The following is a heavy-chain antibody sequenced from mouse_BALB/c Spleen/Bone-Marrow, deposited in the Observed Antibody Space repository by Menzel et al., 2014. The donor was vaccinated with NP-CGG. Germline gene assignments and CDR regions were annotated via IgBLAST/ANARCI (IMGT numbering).Heavy chain of an antibody. CDR1: GFTFTDYY. J-gene: IGHJ2*01. V-gene: IGHV7-3*02. CDR3: ARDKGRVFFDY. Sequence: EVQGVESGGGLVQPGGSLRLSCATSGFTFTDYYMNWVRQPPGKALEWLGFIRSKANGYTTEYSASVKGRFTISRDNSQNILYLQMNTLRADDSATYYCARDKGRVFFDYWGQGTTLTVSS. CDR2: IRSKANGYTT.